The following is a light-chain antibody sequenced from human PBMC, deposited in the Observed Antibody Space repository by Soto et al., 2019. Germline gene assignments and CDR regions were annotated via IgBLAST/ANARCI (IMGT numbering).Light chain of an antibody. V-gene: IGLV2-14*01. CDR2: EVS. CDR3: SSYRTGRPFV. Sequence: QSALTQPASVSGSPGQSIAISCTGTSSDVGGYNYVSWYQQLPGKAPKLLISEVSNRPSGVSHRFSGSKSGNTASLTISGPQAEDEADYYCSSYRTGRPFVFGTGSEVTGL. CDR1: SSDVGGYNY. J-gene: IGLJ1*01.